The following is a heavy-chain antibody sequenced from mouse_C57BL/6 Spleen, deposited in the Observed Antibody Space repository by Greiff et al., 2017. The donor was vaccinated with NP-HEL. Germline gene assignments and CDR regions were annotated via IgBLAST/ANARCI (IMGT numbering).Heavy chain of an antibody. CDR3: ARGSGYYAMDY. CDR1: GYSITSGYD. CDR2: ISYSGST. Sequence: VQLKQSGPGMVKPSQSLSLTCTVTGYSITSGYDWHWIRHFPGNKLEWMGYISYSGSTNYNPSLKSRISITHDTSKNHFFLKLNSVTTEDTATYYCARGSGYYAMDYWGQGTSVTVSS. J-gene: IGHJ4*01. V-gene: IGHV3-1*01. D-gene: IGHD6-1*01.